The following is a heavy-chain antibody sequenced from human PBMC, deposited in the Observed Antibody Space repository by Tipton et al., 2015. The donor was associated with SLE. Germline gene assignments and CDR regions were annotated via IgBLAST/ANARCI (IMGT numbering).Heavy chain of an antibody. CDR3: AAELVGYYGMDV. CDR1: GFTFSSYG. D-gene: IGHD2-15*01. V-gene: IGHV3-33*01. CDR2: IWYAGSNK. J-gene: IGHJ6*02. Sequence: SLRLSCAASGFTFSSYGMHWVRQAPGKGLEWVAVIWYAGSNKYYADSVKGRFTISRDNSKNTLYLQMNSLRAEDTAVYYCAAELVGYYGMDVWGQGTTVTVSS.